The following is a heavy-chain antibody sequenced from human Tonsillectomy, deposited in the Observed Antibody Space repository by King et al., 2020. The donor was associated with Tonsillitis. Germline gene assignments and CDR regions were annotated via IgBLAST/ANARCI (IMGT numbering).Heavy chain of an antibody. CDR1: GGSISSGGYY. CDR3: ARGEIYCSGGSCYLGGMDV. CDR2: IYYSGGT. V-gene: IGHV4-31*03. J-gene: IGHJ6*02. D-gene: IGHD2-15*01. Sequence: VQLQESGPGLVKPSQTLSLTCTVSGGSISSGGYYWSWIRQHPGKGLEWIGYIYYSGGTYYNPALQSRVTISVDTSKNQFSLKLSSVTAAVTAVYYCARGEIYCSGGSCYLGGMDVWGQGTTVTVSS.